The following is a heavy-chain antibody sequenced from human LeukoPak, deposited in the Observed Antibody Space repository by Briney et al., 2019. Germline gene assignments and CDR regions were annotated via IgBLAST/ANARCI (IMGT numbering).Heavy chain of an antibody. D-gene: IGHD3-3*01. CDR2: FDPEDGET. CDR1: GYTLTELS. J-gene: IGHJ4*02. CDR3: ATLRYYDFWSGYVY. Sequence: ASVKVSCKVSGYTLTELSMHWMRQAPGKGLEWMGGFDPEDGETIYAQKFQGRVTMTEDTSTDTAYMELSSLRSEDTAVYYCATLRYYDFWSGYVYWGQGTLVTVSS. V-gene: IGHV1-24*01.